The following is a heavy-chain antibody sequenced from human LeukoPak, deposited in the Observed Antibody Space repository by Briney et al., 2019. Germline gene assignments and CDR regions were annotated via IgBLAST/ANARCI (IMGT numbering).Heavy chain of an antibody. CDR2: FDPEDGET. V-gene: IGHV1-24*01. Sequence: ASVKVSCKVSGYTLTELSMHWVRQAPGEGLEWMGGFDPEDGETIYAQKFQGRVTMTEDTSTDTAYMELSSLRPEDTAVYYCATHGSGSFDYWGQGTLVTVSS. CDR3: ATHGSGSFDY. CDR1: GYTLTELS. J-gene: IGHJ4*02. D-gene: IGHD3-10*01.